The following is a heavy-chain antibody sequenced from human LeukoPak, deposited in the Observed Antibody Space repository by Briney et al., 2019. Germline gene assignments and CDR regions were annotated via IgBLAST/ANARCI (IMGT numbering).Heavy chain of an antibody. CDR3: AREDLDYNFWSGYLPD. CDR1: GFTFSSYS. J-gene: IGHJ4*02. CDR2: ISSSSSTI. D-gene: IGHD3-3*01. Sequence: GGSLRLSCAASGFTFSSYSMNWVRQAPGKGLEWVSYISSSSSTIYYADSVKGRFTISRDDAKNSLYLQMNSLRAEDTAVYYCAREDLDYNFWSGYLPDWGQGTQVTVSS. V-gene: IGHV3-48*01.